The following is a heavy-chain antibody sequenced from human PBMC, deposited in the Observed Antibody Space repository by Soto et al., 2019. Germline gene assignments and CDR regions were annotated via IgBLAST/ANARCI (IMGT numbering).Heavy chain of an antibody. CDR1: GGSISSGGYS. V-gene: IGHV4-30-2*01. CDR2: IYHSGST. CDR3: ARRVDVPASFSYFDE. D-gene: IGHD2-2*01. J-gene: IGHJ4*02. Sequence: SETLSLTCAVSGGSISSGGYSWSWIRQPPGKGLEWIGYIYHSGSTYYNPSLKSRVTISVDRSKNQFSLKLSSVTAADTAVYYCARRVDVPASFSYFDEWGQGTLVTVSS.